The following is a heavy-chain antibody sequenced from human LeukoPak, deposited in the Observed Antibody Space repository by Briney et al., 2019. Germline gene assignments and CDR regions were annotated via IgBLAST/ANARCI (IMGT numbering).Heavy chain of an antibody. CDR3: ARDWQTETYYYNSSGYTAFDI. CDR1: GFTVSNNY. V-gene: IGHV3-66*01. J-gene: IGHJ3*02. CDR2: IYTGGFT. Sequence: GGSLRLSCAASGFTVSNNYMSWVRQAPGKGLEWVSVIYTGGFTYYADSVKGRFTISRDNSKNILYLQMNSLRAEDTAVYYCARDWQTETYYYNSSGYTAFDIWGQGTMVTVSS. D-gene: IGHD3-22*01.